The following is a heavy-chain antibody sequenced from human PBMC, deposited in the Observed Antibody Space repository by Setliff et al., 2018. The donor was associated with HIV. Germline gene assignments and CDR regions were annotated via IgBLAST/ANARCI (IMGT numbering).Heavy chain of an antibody. CDR1: GYSFTTYS. D-gene: IGHD3-22*01. J-gene: IGHJ4*02. CDR2: IHTSTGKP. Sequence: ASVKVSCKASGYSFTTYSINWLRQASGQGPEWMGWIHTSTGKPTYVRDFTGRFVFSLDTSVNTAFLQISGLKTEDTAVYYCARNSPFPPSSGAHFDFWGPGTLVTVSA. V-gene: IGHV7-4-1*02. CDR3: ARNSPFPPSSGAHFDF.